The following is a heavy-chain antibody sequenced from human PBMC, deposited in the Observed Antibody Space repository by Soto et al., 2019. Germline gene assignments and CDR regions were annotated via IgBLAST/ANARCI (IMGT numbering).Heavy chain of an antibody. J-gene: IGHJ5*02. CDR3: ARTDKGIAAAGTVWFDP. CDR1: GGSISSSSYY. V-gene: IGHV4-39*01. D-gene: IGHD6-13*01. CDR2: IYYSGST. Sequence: KASETLSLTCTVSGGSISSSSYYWGWIRQPPGKGLEWIGSIYYSGSTYYNPSLKSRVTISVDTSKNQFSLKLSSVTAADTAVYYCARTDKGIAAAGTVWFDPWGQGTLVTVSS.